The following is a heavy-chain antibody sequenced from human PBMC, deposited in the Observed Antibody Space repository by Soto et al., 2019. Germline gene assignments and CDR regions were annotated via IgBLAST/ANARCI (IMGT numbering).Heavy chain of an antibody. J-gene: IGHJ6*02. CDR3: AKDLGSGKPYYYAMDV. D-gene: IGHD3-10*01. CDR1: GFIFSRYG. V-gene: IGHV3-30*18. CDR2: ISYDGSNK. Sequence: HVQLVESGGGVVQPGRSLRLSCAASGFIFSRYGMHWVRQAPGKGLEWVAVISYDGSNKYYAESVKGRFIISRDKSENTLYLQMNSLRAEDTAVYYCAKDLGSGKPYYYAMDVWGQGTTVTVSS.